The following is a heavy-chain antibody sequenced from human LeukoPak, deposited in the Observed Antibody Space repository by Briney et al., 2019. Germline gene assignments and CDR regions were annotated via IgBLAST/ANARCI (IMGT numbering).Heavy chain of an antibody. CDR3: AKFEGALLGNYYMDV. J-gene: IGHJ6*03. V-gene: IGHV3-23*01. Sequence: GGSLRLSCAASGFPFSSFAMSWVRQAPGKGLEWVSTISGGGDNTYFADSVKGRFTISRGNSKNTLFLQMVSLRAEDSAVYYCAKFEGALLGNYYMDVWGKGTTVTVSS. CDR1: GFPFSSFA. CDR2: ISGGGDNT.